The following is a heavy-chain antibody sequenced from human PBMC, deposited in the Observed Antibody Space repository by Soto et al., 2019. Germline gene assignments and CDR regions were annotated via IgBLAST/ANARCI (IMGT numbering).Heavy chain of an antibody. CDR3: ARVGGVGAPPGADF. V-gene: IGHV1-69*01. D-gene: IGHD1-26*01. CDR1: GGIFSSYA. J-gene: IGHJ4*02. Sequence: QVQLVPSGAEVKKPGSSVKVSCKASGGIFSSYAISWLRQAPGQGLEWMGAVIPILGQAYYAQNFQDRVTITADESTRTAYMDLISLRSDDTDVYFCARVGGVGAPPGADFWGQGTLVTVSS. CDR2: VIPILGQA.